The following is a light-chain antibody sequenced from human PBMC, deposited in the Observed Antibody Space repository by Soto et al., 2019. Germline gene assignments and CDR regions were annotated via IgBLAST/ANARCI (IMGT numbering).Light chain of an antibody. CDR3: RQYATSPT. Sequence: EIVLTQSPDTLYLSPGERVTLSCRASQVVTRNSLAWYQHRRGQTPRLLIYGASFRAIGTPDRFSGSGSGTDFTLTISDLEREDFAVYFCRQYATSPTFGGGTKVEI. V-gene: IGKV3-20*01. CDR1: QVVTRNS. J-gene: IGKJ4*01. CDR2: GAS.